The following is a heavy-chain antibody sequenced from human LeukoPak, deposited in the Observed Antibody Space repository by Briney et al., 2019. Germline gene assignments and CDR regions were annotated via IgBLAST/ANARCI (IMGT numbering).Heavy chain of an antibody. J-gene: IGHJ3*02. D-gene: IGHD4/OR15-4a*01. V-gene: IGHV1-18*01. CDR3: ARELRHAFDI. CDR1: TYTFISYG. CDR2: ISAYNGNT. Sequence: ASVKVSCKASTYTFISYGFSWVRQAPGQGLEWMGWISAYNGNTNYAQKLQGRVTMTTDTSTSTAYMELSSLRSEDTAVYYCARELRHAFDIWGQGTMVTVSS.